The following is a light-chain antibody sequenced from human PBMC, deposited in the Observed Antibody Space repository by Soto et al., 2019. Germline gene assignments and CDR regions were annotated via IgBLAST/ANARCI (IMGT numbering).Light chain of an antibody. Sequence: QSALTQPASVSGSPGQSITISCTGTSSDIGAYNYVSWFQQHPGKAPKLIIYEVNKRPSGVPDRFSGSKSGNTASLTVSGLQAEDEADYYCSSYAGINNLIFGGGTKVTVL. CDR3: SSYAGINNLI. V-gene: IGLV2-8*01. J-gene: IGLJ2*01. CDR2: EVN. CDR1: SSDIGAYNY.